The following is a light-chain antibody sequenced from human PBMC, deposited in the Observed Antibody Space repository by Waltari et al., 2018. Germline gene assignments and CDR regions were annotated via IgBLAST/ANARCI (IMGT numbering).Light chain of an antibody. CDR3: QQSYNASYT. Sequence: DIQMTQSPSSLPASVGDRVTITCRSSQSISNYLNWYQHKPGEAPKLLVYVASNLQRGVPSRFSGSGSETDFTLTISSLQLEDFATYYCQQSYNASYTFGQGTNVEIK. J-gene: IGKJ2*01. CDR1: QSISNY. CDR2: VAS. V-gene: IGKV1-39*01.